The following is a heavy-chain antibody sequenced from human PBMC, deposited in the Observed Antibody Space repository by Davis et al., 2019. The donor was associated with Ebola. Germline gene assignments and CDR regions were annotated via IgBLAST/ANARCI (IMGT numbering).Heavy chain of an antibody. CDR2: IRSKANSYAT. V-gene: IGHV3-73*01. CDR1: GFTFSGSA. Sequence: GESLKISCAASGFTFSGSAMHWVRQASGKGLEWVGRIRSKANSYATAYAASVKGRFTISRDDSKNTAYLQMNGLKTEDTAVYYCTGTIGGADYWGQGTLVTVSS. CDR3: TGTIGGADY. D-gene: IGHD1-7*01. J-gene: IGHJ4*02.